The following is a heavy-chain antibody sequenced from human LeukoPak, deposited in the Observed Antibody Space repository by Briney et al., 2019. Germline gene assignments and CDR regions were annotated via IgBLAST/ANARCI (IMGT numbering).Heavy chain of an antibody. J-gene: IGHJ3*02. D-gene: IGHD2-2*01. Sequence: SETLSLTCTVSGGSIRSGSYYWSWIRQPAGKGLEWIGCIHAGGSTNYNPSLKSRVTISADTSKNQFSLKLSSVTAADTAVYYCARLGGVDCSSTSCYVRDAFDIWGQGTMVTVSS. V-gene: IGHV4-61*02. CDR1: GGSIRSGSYY. CDR3: ARLGGVDCSSTSCYVRDAFDI. CDR2: IHAGGST.